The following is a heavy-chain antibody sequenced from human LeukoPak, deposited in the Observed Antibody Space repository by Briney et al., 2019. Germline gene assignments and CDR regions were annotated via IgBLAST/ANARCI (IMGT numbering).Heavy chain of an antibody. Sequence: ASVTVSCKASGYTFTSYDINWVRQATGQGLEWMGWMNPNSGNTGYAQKFQGRVTMTRNTSISTAYMELSSLRSEDTAVYYCASRTYTYDSSGYYRRNYYFDYWGQGTLVTVSS. CDR2: MNPNSGNT. CDR1: GYTFTSYD. D-gene: IGHD3-22*01. CDR3: ASRTYTYDSSGYYRRNYYFDY. V-gene: IGHV1-8*01. J-gene: IGHJ4*02.